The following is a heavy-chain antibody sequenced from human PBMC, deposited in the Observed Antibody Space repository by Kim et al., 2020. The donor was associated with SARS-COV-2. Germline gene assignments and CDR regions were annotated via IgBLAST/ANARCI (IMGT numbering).Heavy chain of an antibody. J-gene: IGHJ3*02. D-gene: IGHD6-13*01. Sequence: KCQGRVTITAEKSTSTAYMELSSLRSEDTAVYYCARVEAAAGIDAFDIWGQGTMVTVSS. V-gene: IGHV1-69*04. CDR3: ARVEAAAGIDAFDI.